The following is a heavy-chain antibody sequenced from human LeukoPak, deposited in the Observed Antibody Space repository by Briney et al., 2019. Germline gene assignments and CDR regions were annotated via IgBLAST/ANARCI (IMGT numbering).Heavy chain of an antibody. CDR2: INHSGST. D-gene: IGHD6-19*01. CDR1: GGSFSGYY. Sequence: SETLSLTCAVYGGSFSGYYWSWIRQPPGKGLEWIGEINHSGSTNYNPSLKSRVTISVDTSKNQFSLKLSSVTAADTAVYYCARVRRSGPRRYFDYWGQGTLVAVSS. J-gene: IGHJ4*02. V-gene: IGHV4-34*01. CDR3: ARVRRSGPRRYFDY.